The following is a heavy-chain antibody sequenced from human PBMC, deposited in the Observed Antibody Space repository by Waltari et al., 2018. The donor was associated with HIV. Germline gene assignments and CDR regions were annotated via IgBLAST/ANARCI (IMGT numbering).Heavy chain of an antibody. J-gene: IGHJ2*01. Sequence: EVQLVESGGGLVQAGGSLRLSCKVSGFKVSSFWMSWVRQGPGKGLECVANIMADGADKNYLESVKGRFTISKDSLKNSVSLSLNNMTAGDTAVYFCARLIREGYNDWYFDLWGRGTLITVFS. CDR1: GFKVSSFW. D-gene: IGHD1-20*01. V-gene: IGHV3-7*01. CDR3: ARLIREGYNDWYFDL. CDR2: IMADGADK.